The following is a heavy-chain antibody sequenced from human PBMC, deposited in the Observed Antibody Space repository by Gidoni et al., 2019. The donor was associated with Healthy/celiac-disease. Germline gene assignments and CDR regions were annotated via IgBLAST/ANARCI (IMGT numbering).Heavy chain of an antibody. CDR2: IIPIFGTA. CDR1: GGTFRSYA. CDR3: ARGIARGYSYGLMYGMDV. V-gene: IGHV1-69*06. J-gene: IGHJ6*02. D-gene: IGHD5-18*01. Sequence: QVQLVQSGAAVKKPGSSVKVSCTASGGTFRSYAISWVRQAPGQGLEWMGGIIPIFGTANYAQKCQGRVTITADKSTSTAYMELSSLRSEDTAVYYCARGIARGYSYGLMYGMDVWGQGTTVTVSS.